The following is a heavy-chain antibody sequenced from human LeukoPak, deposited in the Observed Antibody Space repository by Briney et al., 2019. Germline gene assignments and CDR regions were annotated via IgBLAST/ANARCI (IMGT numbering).Heavy chain of an antibody. CDR1: GGSISSSSYY. D-gene: IGHD1-26*01. CDR2: IYYSGST. V-gene: IGHV4-39*07. Sequence: SETLSLTCTVSGGSISSSSYYWGWIRQPPGKGLEWIGSIYYSGSTYYNPSLKSRVTISVDTSKNQFSLKLSSVTAADTAVYYCARGEWELSFFDYWGQGTLVTVSS. CDR3: ARGEWELSFFDY. J-gene: IGHJ4*02.